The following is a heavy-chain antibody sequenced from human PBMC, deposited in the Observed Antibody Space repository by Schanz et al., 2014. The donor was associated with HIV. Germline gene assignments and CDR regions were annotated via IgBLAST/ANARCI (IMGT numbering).Heavy chain of an antibody. D-gene: IGHD2-2*01. J-gene: IGHJ3*01. CDR1: GYTFTGHY. V-gene: IGHV1-2*02. Sequence: QVQLEQSGAEVKKPGASVTVSCRSSGYTFTGHYMHWVRQAPGQALEWMGWINTNTRGNTIYAQKFQGRVTMTRDMSVSTAYMELRSLRPDDTAVYYCARDAGRSSDDAFDVWGHGTLVTVSS. CDR3: ARDAGRSSDDAFDV. CDR2: INTNTRGNT.